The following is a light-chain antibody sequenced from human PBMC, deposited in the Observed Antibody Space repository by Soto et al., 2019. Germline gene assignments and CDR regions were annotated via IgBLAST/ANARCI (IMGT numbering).Light chain of an antibody. CDR2: GSN. V-gene: IGLV1-40*01. Sequence: QSVLTQPPSVSGAPGQSVTISCTGSRSNIGSGFDVHCYQQLPGTAPKLLIFGSNYRPSGVPDRFSVSKSGFSASLAITDLQPEDEADYFCQSYDTSLRVLFGGGTKLTVL. CDR3: QSYDTSLRVL. J-gene: IGLJ2*01. CDR1: RSNIGSGFD.